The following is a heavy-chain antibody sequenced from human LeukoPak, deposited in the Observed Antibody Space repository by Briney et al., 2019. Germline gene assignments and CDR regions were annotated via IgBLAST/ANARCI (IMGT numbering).Heavy chain of an antibody. Sequence: PGGSLRLSCAASGFTFSTYAMSWVRQAPGKGLEWVSSISSSSSYIYYADSVKGRFTISRDNAKNSLYLQMNSLRAEDTAVYYCAKYGDSSDYWGQGTLVTVSS. CDR3: AKYGDSSDY. V-gene: IGHV3-21*01. J-gene: IGHJ4*02. D-gene: IGHD4-17*01. CDR2: ISSSSSYI. CDR1: GFTFSTYA.